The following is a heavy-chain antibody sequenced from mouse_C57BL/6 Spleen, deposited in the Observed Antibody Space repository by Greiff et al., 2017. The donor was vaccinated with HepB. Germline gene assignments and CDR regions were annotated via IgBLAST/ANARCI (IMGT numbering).Heavy chain of an antibody. D-gene: IGHD1-1*01. V-gene: IGHV5-9-1*02. CDR2: ISSGGDYI. CDR3: TRIFYYYGSSFFDY. J-gene: IGHJ2*01. CDR1: GFTFSSYA. Sequence: EVQVVESGEGLVKPGGSLKLSCAASGFTFSSYAMSWVRQTPEKRLEWVAYISSGGDYIYYADTVKGRFTISRDNARNTLYLQMSSLKSEDTAMYYCTRIFYYYGSSFFDYWGQGTTLTVSS.